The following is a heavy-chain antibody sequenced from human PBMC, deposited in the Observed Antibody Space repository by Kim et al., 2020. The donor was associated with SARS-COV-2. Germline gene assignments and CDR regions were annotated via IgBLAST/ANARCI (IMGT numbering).Heavy chain of an antibody. J-gene: IGHJ6*02. CDR2: ISYDGSNK. Sequence: GGSLRLSCAASGFTFSSYGMHWVRQAPGKGLEWVAVISYDGSNKYYADSVKGRFTISRDNSKNTLYLQMNSLRAEDTAVYYCTRAQKTGTTSYYYYGMDVWGQGTTVTVSS. V-gene: IGHV3-30*03. D-gene: IGHD1-1*01. CDR3: TRAQKTGTTSYYYYGMDV. CDR1: GFTFSSYG.